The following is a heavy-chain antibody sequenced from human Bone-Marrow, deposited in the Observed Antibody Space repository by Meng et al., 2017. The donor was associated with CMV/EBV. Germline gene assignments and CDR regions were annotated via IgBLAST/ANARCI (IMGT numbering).Heavy chain of an antibody. D-gene: IGHD3-22*01. CDR2: IYSGGST. CDR3: AREGYYYDSSGYYYEYFDY. Sequence: GGSLRLSCAASGFTVSSNYMSWVRQAPGKGLEWVSVIYSGGSTYYADSVKGRFTISRDNSKNTLYLQMNSLRAEDTAVYYCAREGYYYDSSGYYYEYFDYWGPG. V-gene: IGHV3-66*02. J-gene: IGHJ4*02. CDR1: GFTVSSNY.